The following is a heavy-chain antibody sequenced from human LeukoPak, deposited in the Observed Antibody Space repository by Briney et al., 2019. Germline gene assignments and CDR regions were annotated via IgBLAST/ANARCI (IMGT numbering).Heavy chain of an antibody. CDR3: ARIDIVVVPAAYQNDY. Sequence: ASVKVSCKASGYTFTSYYMHWVRQAPGQGLEWMGIINPSGGSTNYAQKFQGRVTMTRDTSISTAYMELSRLRSDDTAVYYCARIDIVVVPAAYQNDYWGQGTLVTVSS. V-gene: IGHV1-2*02. CDR1: GYTFTSYY. D-gene: IGHD2-2*01. CDR2: INPSGGST. J-gene: IGHJ4*02.